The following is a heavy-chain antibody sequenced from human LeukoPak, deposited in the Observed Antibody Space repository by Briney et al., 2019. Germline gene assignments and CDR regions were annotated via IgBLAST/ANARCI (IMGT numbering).Heavy chain of an antibody. Sequence: GGSLRLSFASAGFTFNNYSNPVGRPAPGKGVGGVAVIWYDGSNKFYADSVKGRFTISRDNSKNTFYLQMNSLRAEDTALYYCANRGIDYKYYFDFWGQGTQVTVSS. V-gene: IGHV3-33*06. J-gene: IGHJ4*02. D-gene: IGHD4-11*01. CDR3: ANRGIDYKYYFDF. CDR1: GFTFNNYS. CDR2: IWYDGSNK.